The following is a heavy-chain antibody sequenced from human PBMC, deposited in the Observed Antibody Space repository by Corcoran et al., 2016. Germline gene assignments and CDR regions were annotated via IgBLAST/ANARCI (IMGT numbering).Heavy chain of an antibody. V-gene: IGHV1-46*01. CDR3: ARGKGSIYVGGWFDP. Sequence: QVQLVQSGAEVKKPGASVKVSCKASGYTFTSYYMHWVRQAPGQGLEWMGIINPSGGSTSYAQKFQGRVTMTRDTSTSTVYMELSSLRSEDTAVYFCARGKGSIYVGGWFDPWGQGTLVTVSS. J-gene: IGHJ5*02. CDR2: INPSGGST. CDR1: GYTFTSYY. D-gene: IGHD6-13*01.